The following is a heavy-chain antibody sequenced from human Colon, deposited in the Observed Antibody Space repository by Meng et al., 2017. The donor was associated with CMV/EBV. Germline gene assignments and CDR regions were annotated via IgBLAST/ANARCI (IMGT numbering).Heavy chain of an antibody. Sequence: GESLKISCEASGFIFSSYPMHWVRQAPGKGLEWLAVISYDGGNEYYADSVRGRFTISRDNSKNTLYLEMNGLRTEDTAIYYCVRARFSGTRVRYFDYWGQGTLVTVSS. D-gene: IGHD1-26*01. CDR1: GFIFSSYP. CDR2: ISYDGGNE. CDR3: VRARFSGTRVRYFDY. J-gene: IGHJ4*02. V-gene: IGHV3-30-3*01.